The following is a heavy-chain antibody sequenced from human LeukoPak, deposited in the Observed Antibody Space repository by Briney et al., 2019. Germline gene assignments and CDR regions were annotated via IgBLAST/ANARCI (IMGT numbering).Heavy chain of an antibody. CDR1: GYTLTELS. CDR2: FDPEDGET. J-gene: IGHJ4*02. Sequence: ASVKVSCKVSGYTLTELSMHWVRQAPGKGLECMGGFDPEDGETIYAQKFQGRVTMTEDTSTDTAYMELSSLRSEDTAVYYCATVYYYDSSGYYNDFDYWGQGTLVTVSS. D-gene: IGHD3-22*01. CDR3: ATVYYYDSSGYYNDFDY. V-gene: IGHV1-24*01.